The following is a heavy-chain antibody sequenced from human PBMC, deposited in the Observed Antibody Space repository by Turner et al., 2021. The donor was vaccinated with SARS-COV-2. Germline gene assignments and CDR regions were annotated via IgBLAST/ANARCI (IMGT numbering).Heavy chain of an antibody. J-gene: IGHJ6*02. Sequence: QVQLQESGPGLVKPSETLSLTCTVSGGSISSYYWSWIRQPPGKGLEWIAYVYYGGSTQSNPSLKSRVTISVDTSKNQFSLKLSSVTAADTAVYYCARQRLVVVPAAIINGMDVWGQGTTVTVSS. V-gene: IGHV4-59*08. CDR1: GGSISSYY. CDR3: ARQRLVVVPAAIINGMDV. CDR2: VYYGGST. D-gene: IGHD2-2*01.